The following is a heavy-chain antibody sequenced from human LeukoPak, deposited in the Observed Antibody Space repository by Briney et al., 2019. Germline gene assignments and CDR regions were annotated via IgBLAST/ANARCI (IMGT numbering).Heavy chain of an antibody. CDR2: VNQDGSEK. D-gene: IGHD1-26*01. J-gene: IGHJ4*02. Sequence: GGSLRLSCAASGITFSNYWMSWVRQAPGKGLEWVANVNQDGSEKYYVDSVKGRFTISRDNAKNSLYLQMNSLRAEDTAVYYCAKGHWELRYWGQGTLVIVSS. V-gene: IGHV3-7*01. CDR3: AKGHWELRY. CDR1: GITFSNYW.